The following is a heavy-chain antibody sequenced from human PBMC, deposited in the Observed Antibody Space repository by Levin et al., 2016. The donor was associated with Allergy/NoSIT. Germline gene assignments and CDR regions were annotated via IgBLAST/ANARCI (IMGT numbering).Heavy chain of an antibody. D-gene: IGHD6-6*01. Sequence: WIRQPPGKGLEWVSAISGSGGSTYYADSVKGRFTISRDNSKNTLYLQMNSLRAEDTAVYYCAKVQSSSSPNGKADYWGQGTLVTVSS. J-gene: IGHJ4*02. V-gene: IGHV3-23*01. CDR2: ISGSGGST. CDR3: AKVQSSSSPNGKADY.